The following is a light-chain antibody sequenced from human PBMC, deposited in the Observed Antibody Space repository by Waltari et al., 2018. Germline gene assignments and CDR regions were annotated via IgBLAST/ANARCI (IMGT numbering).Light chain of an antibody. J-gene: IGKJ2*01. CDR3: QQSLDSPYT. CDR2: AAS. CDR1: QTIDVY. V-gene: IGKV1-39*01. Sequence: DIQMTQSPSSLSASVGDTVTISCRASQTIDVYLNWYQQQPCKAPNLLIYAASTLLIGVPSRFSGFGSETEFTLTITGLQPEDFATYYCQQSLDSPYTFGQGTRLEI.